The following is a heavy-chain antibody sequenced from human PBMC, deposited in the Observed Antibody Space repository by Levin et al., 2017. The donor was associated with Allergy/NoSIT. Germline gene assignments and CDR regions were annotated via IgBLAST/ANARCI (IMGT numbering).Heavy chain of an antibody. CDR2: ISGSGGST. V-gene: IGHV3-23*01. J-gene: IGHJ4*02. CDR1: GFTFSSYA. D-gene: IGHD6-19*01. CDR3: AKGVAVAGTNRVVGVFWDY. Sequence: GESLKISCAASGFTFSSYAMSWVRQAPGKGLEWVSAISGSGGSTYYADSVKGRFTISRDNSKNTLYLQMNSLRAEDTAVYYCAKGVAVAGTNRVVGVFWDYWGQGTLVTVSS.